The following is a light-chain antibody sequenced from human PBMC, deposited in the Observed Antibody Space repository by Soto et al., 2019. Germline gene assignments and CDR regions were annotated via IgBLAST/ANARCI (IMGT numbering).Light chain of an antibody. V-gene: IGLV1-51*02. CDR3: GTWDSSLTTYV. CDR2: ENN. Sequence: HSVLTQPPSVSAAPGQTVTISCSGSSSDIGRNYVSWYQHLPGTAPKLLIYENNKRPSGIPDRLSGSKSGSSATLGITGLQTGDEADYYCGTWDSSLTTYVFGFGTKLNVL. J-gene: IGLJ1*01. CDR1: SSDIGRNY.